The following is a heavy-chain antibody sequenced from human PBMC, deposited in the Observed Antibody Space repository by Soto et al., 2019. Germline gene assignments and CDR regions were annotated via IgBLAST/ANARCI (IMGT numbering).Heavy chain of an antibody. CDR3: AGVGWDGYDYYFDY. V-gene: IGHV4-59*01. CDR1: GGSISSYY. J-gene: IGHJ4*02. CDR2: IYYTGST. Sequence: SETLSLTCTVSGGSISSYYWSWIRLPPGKGLEWIGYIYYTGSTNYNPSLKSRVTISVDTSKNQFSLKLSSVTAADTAVYYCAGVGWDGYDYYFDYWGQGTLVTVSS. D-gene: IGHD5-12*01.